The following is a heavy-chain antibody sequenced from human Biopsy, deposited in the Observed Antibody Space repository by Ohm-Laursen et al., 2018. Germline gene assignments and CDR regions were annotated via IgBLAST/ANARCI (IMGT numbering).Heavy chain of an antibody. CDR2: ISWSSDSI. CDR1: GFRFDNTG. V-gene: IGHV3-9*01. Sequence: SLRLPCTASGFRFDNTGMYWVRQGPGKGLEWVAGISWSSDSITYAKSVTGRFTISRDNGENSLYLQMNSLRPEDTALYYCTKNTQWEGSGYLDAFHIWGHGAMVTVSS. D-gene: IGHD3-22*01. CDR3: TKNTQWEGSGYLDAFHI. J-gene: IGHJ3*02.